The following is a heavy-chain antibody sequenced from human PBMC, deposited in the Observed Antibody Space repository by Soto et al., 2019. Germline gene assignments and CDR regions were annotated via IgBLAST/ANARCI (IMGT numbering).Heavy chain of an antibody. CDR3: STDEWE. Sequence: EVQLVESGGGLVKPGGSLRLSCAASGFDFSNGWMSWVRQAPGKGLEWVGRIKSKVHGETTYYAAHVKGRFTISRDDSRNTLYLQMHSLQTEDTAVYYCSTDEWEWGQGTLVTVSS. V-gene: IGHV3-15*05. CDR2: IKSKVHGETT. J-gene: IGHJ4*02. CDR1: GFDFSNGW. D-gene: IGHD1-26*01.